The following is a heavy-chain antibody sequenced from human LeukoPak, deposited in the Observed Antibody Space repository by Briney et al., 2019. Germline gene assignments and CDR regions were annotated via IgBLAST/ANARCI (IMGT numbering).Heavy chain of an antibody. V-gene: IGHV4-34*01. Sequence: SETLSLTCALYGGSFSDHYWSWIRQPPGKGLEWIREIDHRGSTHYNASLMSRVTMSLDTSNNHFSLKLSSVTAADTAVYYCARRTPQMTTNEYALDIWGQGTMVTVSS. D-gene: IGHD5-24*01. J-gene: IGHJ3*02. CDR3: ARRTPQMTTNEYALDI. CDR1: GGSFSDHY. CDR2: IDHRGST.